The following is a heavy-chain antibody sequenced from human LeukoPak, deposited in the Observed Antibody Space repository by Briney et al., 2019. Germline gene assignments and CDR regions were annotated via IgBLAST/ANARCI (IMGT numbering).Heavy chain of an antibody. J-gene: IGHJ4*02. CDR2: IIPILGIA. V-gene: IGHV1-69*04. CDR1: GGTFSSYA. D-gene: IGHD6-13*01. Sequence: ASVKVSCKASGGTFSSYAISWVRQAPGQGLEWMGRIIPILGIANYAQKFQGRVTITADKSTSTAYMELSSLRSEDTAVYYCARDRRIAAAGSIDYWGQGTLVTVSS. CDR3: ARDRRIAAAGSIDY.